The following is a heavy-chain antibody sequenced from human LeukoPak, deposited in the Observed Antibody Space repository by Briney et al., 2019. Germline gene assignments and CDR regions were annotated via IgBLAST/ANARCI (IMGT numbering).Heavy chain of an antibody. D-gene: IGHD1-26*01. V-gene: IGHV3-53*01. J-gene: IGHJ4*02. Sequence: GGSLRLSCAASGFTVSSSFIYWVRRAPGKGLEWVSFIHRDDKTYYADSVKGRFTISRDNSKNTLYLQMNSLRAEDTAVYYCAKFRVGAKRPFDYWGQGTLVTVSS. CDR3: AKFRVGAKRPFDY. CDR2: IHRDDKT. CDR1: GFTVSSSF.